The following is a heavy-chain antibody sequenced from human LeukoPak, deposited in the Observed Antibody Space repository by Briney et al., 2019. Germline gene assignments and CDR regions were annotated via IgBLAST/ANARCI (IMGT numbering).Heavy chain of an antibody. V-gene: IGHV4-39*01. J-gene: IGHJ4*02. Sequence: SETLSLTCTVSGGSISSSSHYWGWIRQPPGKGLEWIGAVYYRGSTYYKPSLKSRVNISGDTSKNQFFLKLSSVTAADTAVYYCARQWAASYVDYWGQGTLVTVPS. CDR1: GGSISSSSHY. CDR2: VYYRGST. CDR3: ARQWAASYVDY. D-gene: IGHD3-10*01.